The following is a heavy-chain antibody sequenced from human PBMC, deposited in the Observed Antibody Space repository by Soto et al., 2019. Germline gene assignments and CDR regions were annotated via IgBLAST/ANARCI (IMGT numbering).Heavy chain of an antibody. J-gene: IGHJ5*02. CDR1: GGSISSSSYY. CDR3: ARQVVHEHIVVVTAIGWFDP. D-gene: IGHD2-21*02. Sequence: PSETLCLTCTVSGGSISSSSYYWGWIRQPPGKGLEWIGSIYYSGSTYYNPSLKSRVTISVDTSKNQFSLKLSSVTAADTAVYYCARQVVHEHIVVVTAIGWFDPWGQGTLVTVSS. V-gene: IGHV4-39*01. CDR2: IYYSGST.